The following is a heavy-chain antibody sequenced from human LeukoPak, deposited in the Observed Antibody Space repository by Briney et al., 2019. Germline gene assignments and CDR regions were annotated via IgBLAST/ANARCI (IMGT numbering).Heavy chain of an antibody. CDR1: GSTFTSYY. J-gene: IGHJ4*02. CDR2: INPSVGST. Sequence: ASVKVSCKAFGSTFTSYYMHWVRQAPGQGLEWMGIINPSVGSTSYAQKFRGRLTMTRDTSTSTVYMELSSLRSEDTAVYYCARVPTAAGTRGTLDYWGQGTLVTVSS. CDR3: ARVPTAAGTRGTLDY. D-gene: IGHD6-13*01. V-gene: IGHV1-46*01.